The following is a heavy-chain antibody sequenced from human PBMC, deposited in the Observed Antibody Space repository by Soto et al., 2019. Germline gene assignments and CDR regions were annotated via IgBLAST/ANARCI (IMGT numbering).Heavy chain of an antibody. CDR1: GGSFSGYY. V-gene: IGHV4-34*01. J-gene: IGHJ6*02. D-gene: IGHD2-2*01. CDR3: ARVVVVPAATRGHYGMDV. Sequence: PSLTCAVYGGSFSGYYWSWIRQPPGKGLEWIGEINHSGSTNYNPSLKSRVTISVDTSKNQFSLKLSSVTAADTAVYYCARVVVVPAATRGHYGMDVWGQGTTVTVSS. CDR2: INHSGST.